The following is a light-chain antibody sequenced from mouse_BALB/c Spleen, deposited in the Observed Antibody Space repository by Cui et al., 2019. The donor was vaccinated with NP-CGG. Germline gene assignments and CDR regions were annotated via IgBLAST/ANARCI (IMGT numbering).Light chain of an antibody. V-gene: IGLV1*01. CDR3: ALWYNNHWV. Sequence: QAVLTPESALNTSPGETVTLTCRSNFGAVTTNNYANWVQEKPDYLFTGLIGGTNNRAPGVPARFSGSLIGDKAALTITGAQTEDEAIYFCALWYNNHWVFGGGTKLTVL. J-gene: IGLJ1*01. CDR1: FGAVTTNNY. CDR2: GTN.